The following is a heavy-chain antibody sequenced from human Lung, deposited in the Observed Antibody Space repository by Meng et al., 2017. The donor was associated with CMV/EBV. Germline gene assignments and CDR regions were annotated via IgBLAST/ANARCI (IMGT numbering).Heavy chain of an antibody. CDR3: TRNRGSYYVDE. D-gene: IGHD1-26*01. CDR1: GFTFGDYA. J-gene: IGHJ4*02. V-gene: IGHV3-49*04. Sequence: GESLKISCTASGFTFGDYAMTWVRQAPGKGLEWVGFIRSKAYGGTTEYAASVKGRFTISRDDSKSIAYLQMNSLKTEDTAVYYCTRNRGSYYVDEWGQGTLVPVSS. CDR2: IRSKAYGGTT.